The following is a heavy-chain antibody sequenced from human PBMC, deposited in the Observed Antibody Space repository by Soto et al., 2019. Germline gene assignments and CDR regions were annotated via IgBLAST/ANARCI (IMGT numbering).Heavy chain of an antibody. V-gene: IGHV1-58*01. CDR1: GFTFTSSA. J-gene: IGHJ3*02. CDR3: AARSAPYYDISGYYYELNAFDI. D-gene: IGHD3-22*01. CDR2: IVVGSGNT. Sequence: ASVKVSCKASGFTFTSSAVQWVRQARGQRLEWIGWIVVGSGNTNYAQKFQERVTITRDMSTSTAYMELSSLRSEDTAVYYCAARSAPYYDISGYYYELNAFDIRGQGTMVTVSS.